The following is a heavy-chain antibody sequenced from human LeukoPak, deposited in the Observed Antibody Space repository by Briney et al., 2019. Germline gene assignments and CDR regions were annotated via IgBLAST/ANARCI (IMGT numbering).Heavy chain of an antibody. D-gene: IGHD5-18*01. CDR3: TREGSTYGYHSFDT. CDR2: IKQDGSEK. CDR1: GFSFSGFW. Sequence: GGSLRLSCAASGFSFSGFWMTWVRQAPGKGLEWVANIKQDGSEKYCVDSVKGRFTISRDNAKNSLYLQMNSLRAEDTAVYYCTREGSTYGYHSFDTWGQGTMVTVSS. V-gene: IGHV3-7*05. J-gene: IGHJ3*02.